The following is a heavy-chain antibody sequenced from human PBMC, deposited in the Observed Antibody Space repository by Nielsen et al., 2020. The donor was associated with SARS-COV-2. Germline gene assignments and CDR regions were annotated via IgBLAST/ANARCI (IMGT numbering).Heavy chain of an antibody. D-gene: IGHD2-2*01. CDR2: INSDSGNT. J-gene: IGHJ4*02. Sequence: ASVKVSCKASGYTFTAYAIHWVRQDPGQRLEWMGWINSDSGNTKYSQKFRSRVTITRDTSASTAYMELSGLSSEDTAVYYCARSRGCSATSCFFDYWGQGALVTVSS. CDR1: GYTFTAYA. V-gene: IGHV1-3*04. CDR3: ARSRGCSATSCFFDY.